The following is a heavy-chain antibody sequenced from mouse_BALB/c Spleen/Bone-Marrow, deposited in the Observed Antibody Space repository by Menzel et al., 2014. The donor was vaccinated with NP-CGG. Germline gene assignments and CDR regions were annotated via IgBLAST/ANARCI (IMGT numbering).Heavy chain of an antibody. CDR2: ITKGGGST. V-gene: IGHV5-12*02. CDR3: ARQPAYAMDY. J-gene: IGHJ4*01. CDR1: GFTFSDYY. Sequence: EVHLVESGGGLVQPGGSLKLSCATSGFTFSDYYMYWVRQTPEKRLEWVAYITKGGGSTYYPDIVKGRFTISRDNAENTLYPQMSRLKSEDTAMYYCARQPAYAMDYWGQGTSVTVSS.